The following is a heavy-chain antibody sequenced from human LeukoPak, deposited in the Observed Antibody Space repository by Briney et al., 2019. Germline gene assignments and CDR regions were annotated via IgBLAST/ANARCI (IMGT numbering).Heavy chain of an antibody. CDR2: FDPEDVET. Sequence: ASVKVSCKVSGYIVSEFTIHWVRQTPGKRLEWMGGFDPEDVETVCSQMFKGRLTLTEDTSTNTAYMELTGLTSADTAIYYCATRSILGYYYHYVDVWGKGTPVTVSS. CDR1: GYIVSEFT. J-gene: IGHJ6*03. D-gene: IGHD3-22*01. V-gene: IGHV1-24*01. CDR3: ATRSILGYYYHYVDV.